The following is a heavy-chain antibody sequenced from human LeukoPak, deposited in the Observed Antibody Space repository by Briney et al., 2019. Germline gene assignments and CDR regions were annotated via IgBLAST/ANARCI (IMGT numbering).Heavy chain of an antibody. Sequence: SETLSLTCIVSGGSIIRSDYYWGWIRQPPGKGLEWIGSIYYSGSTYYNPSLKSRVTISVDTSKNQFSLQLNSVTAADTAIYYCAREVSSADYYHYYGMDVWGQGTSVTVSS. D-gene: IGHD2-2*01. CDR1: GGSIIRSDYY. CDR2: IYYSGST. V-gene: IGHV4-39*01. J-gene: IGHJ6*02. CDR3: AREVSSADYYHYYGMDV.